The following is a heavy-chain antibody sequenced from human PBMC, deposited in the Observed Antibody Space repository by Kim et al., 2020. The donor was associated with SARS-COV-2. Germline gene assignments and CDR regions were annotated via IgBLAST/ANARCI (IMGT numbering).Heavy chain of an antibody. V-gene: IGHV3-7*01. CDR1: GVSFTSYW. Sequence: GGSLRLSCATSGVSFTSYWMSWVRQVPGKGLEWVANIKQDGSETYYVDSVKGRFTISRDNAKNSLYLQMSSRRAEDTAVYHCAREVRVPAALEGYYFSG. CDR2: IKQDGSET. D-gene: IGHD2-2*01. J-gene: IGHJ6*01. CDR3: AREVRVPAALEGYYFSG.